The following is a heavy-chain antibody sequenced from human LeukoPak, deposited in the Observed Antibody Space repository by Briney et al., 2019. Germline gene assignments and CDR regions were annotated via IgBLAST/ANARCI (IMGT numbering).Heavy chain of an antibody. CDR2: ISYDGSNK. CDR1: GFTFSSYG. V-gene: IGHV3-30*18. Sequence: GGSLRLSCAASGFTFSSYGMHWVRQAPGKGLEWVAVISYDGSNKYYADSVKGRFTISRDNSKNTLYLQMNSLRAEDTAIHYCAKGSDRYSSGSAVDYWGQGTLVTVSS. D-gene: IGHD6-19*01. CDR3: AKGSDRYSSGSAVDY. J-gene: IGHJ4*02.